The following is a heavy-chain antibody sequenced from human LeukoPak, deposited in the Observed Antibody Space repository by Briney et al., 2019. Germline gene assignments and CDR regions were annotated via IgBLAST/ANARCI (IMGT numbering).Heavy chain of an antibody. CDR1: GFTVSTNY. D-gene: IGHD1-26*01. Sequence: GGSLRLSCAASGFTVSTNYMSWVRQAPGKGLEWVSVIYSDGRTYYADSVKGRFTISRDNSKNTLYLQMNSLRAEDTAVYYCARCGTYYYGMDVWGQGTTVTVSS. CDR3: ARCGTYYYGMDV. J-gene: IGHJ6*02. V-gene: IGHV3-53*01. CDR2: IYSDGRT.